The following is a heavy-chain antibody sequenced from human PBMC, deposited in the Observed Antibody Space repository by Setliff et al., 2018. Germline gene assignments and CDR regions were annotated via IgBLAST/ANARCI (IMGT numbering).Heavy chain of an antibody. Sequence: GGSLRLSCAASGFTFSIYSMNWVRQAPGKGLEWISYTSSGSNSIYYADSVMGRFTISRDNDRNFLYLQMNRLRPEDTAVYYCAKSGGDHCCPLYHHYYMDVWGTGTTGTAP. V-gene: IGHV3-48*01. CDR3: AKSGGDHCCPLYHHYYMDV. D-gene: IGHD2-21*02. CDR1: GFTFSIYS. CDR2: TSSGSNSI. J-gene: IGHJ6*03.